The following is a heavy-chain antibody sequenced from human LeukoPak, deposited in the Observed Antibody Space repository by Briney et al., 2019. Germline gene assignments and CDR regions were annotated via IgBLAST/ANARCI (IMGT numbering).Heavy chain of an antibody. CDR1: EFTFSIYS. V-gene: IGHV3-21*01. J-gene: IGHJ3*02. D-gene: IGHD2-21*02. CDR2: ISSSSSYI. CDR3: ARRTYCGGDCYSVGAFDI. Sequence: PGGSLRLSCAASEFTFSIYSMNWVRQAPGKGPEWVSSISSSSSYIYYADSVKGRFTISRDNAKNSLYLQMNSLRAEDTAVYYCARRTYCGGDCYSVGAFDIWGQGTMVTVSS.